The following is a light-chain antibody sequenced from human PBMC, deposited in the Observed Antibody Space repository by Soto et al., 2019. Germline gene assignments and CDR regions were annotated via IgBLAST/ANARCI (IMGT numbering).Light chain of an antibody. V-gene: IGLV2-14*01. Sequence: QSALTHPASVSGSPGQSITISCTGTSSDVGGYKYVSWYQQHPDKAPKLIIFEVSNRPSGISSRFSGSKSGNTASLTISGLQAEDEADYYCASYTSSSTSVIFGRGTKLTVL. CDR2: EVS. CDR1: SSDVGGYKY. J-gene: IGLJ2*01. CDR3: ASYTSSSTSVI.